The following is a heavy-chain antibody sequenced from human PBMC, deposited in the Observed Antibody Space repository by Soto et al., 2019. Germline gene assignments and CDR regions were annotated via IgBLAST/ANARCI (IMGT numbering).Heavy chain of an antibody. CDR2: IKSGGTT. Sequence: EVQLVESGGGFVKPGGSLRLSCAASGFTFSGAWMSWVRQAPGKGLEWAGRIKSGGTTDYAAPVRDRFTISSDDSKNTVYLEMTNLKTEDTAAYHCTADGPGEGVREVDYWGQGTLGTVAS. D-gene: IGHD3-10*01. CDR3: TADGPGEGVREVDY. V-gene: IGHV3-15*01. J-gene: IGHJ4*02. CDR1: GFTFSGAW.